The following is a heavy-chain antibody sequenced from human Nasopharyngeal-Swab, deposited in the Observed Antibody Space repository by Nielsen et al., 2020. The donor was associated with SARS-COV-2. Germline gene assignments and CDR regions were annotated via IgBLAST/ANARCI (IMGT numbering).Heavy chain of an antibody. Sequence: ASVKVSCKASGYTFTSYDINWVRQATGQGLEWMGWMNPNSGNTGYAQKFQGRVTMTRNTSISTAYMELSSQRSEDTAVYYCARGFIVATIFHYYYYMDVWGKGTTVTVFS. J-gene: IGHJ6*03. CDR3: ARGFIVATIFHYYYYMDV. D-gene: IGHD5-12*01. V-gene: IGHV1-8*01. CDR1: GYTFTSYD. CDR2: MNPNSGNT.